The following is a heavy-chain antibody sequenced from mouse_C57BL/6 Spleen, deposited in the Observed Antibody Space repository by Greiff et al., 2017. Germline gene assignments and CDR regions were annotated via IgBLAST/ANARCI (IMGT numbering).Heavy chain of an antibody. J-gene: IGHJ2*01. CDR1: GFTFSSYG. CDR2: ISSGGSYT. D-gene: IGHD2-1*01. CDR3: ARHYGKDYFGY. V-gene: IGHV5-6*01. Sequence: EVKLVESGGDLVKPGGSLKLSCAASGFTFSSYGMSWVRQTPDKRLEWVATISSGGSYTYYPDSVKGRFTISRDNAKNTLYLQMCSLKSEDTAMYYCARHYGKDYFGYWGQGTTLTVAS.